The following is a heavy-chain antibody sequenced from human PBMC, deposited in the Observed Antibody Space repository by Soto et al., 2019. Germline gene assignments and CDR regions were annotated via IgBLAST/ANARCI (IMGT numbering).Heavy chain of an antibody. Sequence: ASVKVSCKASGYTFTNYYIHWVRQAPGQGLEWMGIINPSGSTTYAQKFQGRVTLTRDTSTSTVYMELSRPRSEDAAVYYCAREAGVAIFGVVSYYGMDVWGQGTTVTVSS. CDR1: GYTFTNYY. CDR2: INPSGST. D-gene: IGHD3-3*02. CDR3: AREAGVAIFGVVSYYGMDV. V-gene: IGHV1-46*01. J-gene: IGHJ6*02.